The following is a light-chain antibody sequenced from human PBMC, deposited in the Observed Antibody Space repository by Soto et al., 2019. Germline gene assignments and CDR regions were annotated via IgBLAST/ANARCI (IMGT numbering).Light chain of an antibody. V-gene: IGKV4-1*01. CDR3: HQYYRLPT. CDR2: WAS. CDR1: QSVFYSSNNKNS. J-gene: IGKJ1*01. Sequence: DIVMTQSPDSLAVSLGERATVNCKSSQSVFYSSNNKNSLAWYQQKPGQPPKLLVYWASTLESGVPDRFSGSGSGTDFTLTVSSLQAEDVAVYYCHQYYRLPTFGQGPKVEIK.